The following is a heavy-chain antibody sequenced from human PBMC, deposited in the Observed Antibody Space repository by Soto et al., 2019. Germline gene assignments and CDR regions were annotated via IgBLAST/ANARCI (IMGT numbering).Heavy chain of an antibody. CDR3: ARAPIGSYGSDY. J-gene: IGHJ4*02. D-gene: IGHD3-10*01. CDR2: INHSGST. V-gene: IGHV4-34*01. CDR1: GGSFSGYY. Sequence: SETLSLSCAVYGGSFSGYYWTWIRQPPGTGLEWIGEINHSGSTNYNPSLKSRVTISVDTSKNQFSLKLSSVTAADTAVYYCARAPIGSYGSDYWGQGTLVTVSS.